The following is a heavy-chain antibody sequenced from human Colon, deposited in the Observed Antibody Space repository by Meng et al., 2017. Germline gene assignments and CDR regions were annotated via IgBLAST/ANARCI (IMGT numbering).Heavy chain of an antibody. Sequence: QASLRESGPGLVKSVRTPSLTCAVSVGSITSSEWWSWVRQPPGKGLEWIGEIYLCGSTNYNPSLKSRVTISVDKSKNQFSLKLSSVTAADTAVYYCASFPPPGKQWLVTDYWGQGTLVTVSS. CDR3: ASFPPPGKQWLVTDY. CDR1: VGSITSSEW. D-gene: IGHD6-19*01. CDR2: IYLCGST. J-gene: IGHJ4*02. V-gene: IGHV4-4*02.